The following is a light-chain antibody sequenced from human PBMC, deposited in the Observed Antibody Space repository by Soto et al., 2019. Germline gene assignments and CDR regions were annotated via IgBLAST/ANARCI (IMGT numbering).Light chain of an antibody. CDR2: GNS. CDR3: QSYDSSVSKVV. CDR1: SCNIGAGYD. V-gene: IGLV1-40*01. J-gene: IGLJ2*01. Sequence: QSVLTQPPSVSGSPGQRVTISCTGSSCNIGAGYDVHWYQQLPGTAPKLLIYGNSNRPSGVPDRFSGSKSGTSASLAITGLQAEDEADYYCQSYDSSVSKVVFGGGTKLTVL.